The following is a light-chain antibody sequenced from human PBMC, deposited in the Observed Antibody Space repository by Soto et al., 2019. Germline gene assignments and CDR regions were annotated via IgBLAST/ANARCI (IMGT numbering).Light chain of an antibody. Sequence: IQMTESPSKLAPFVGRSVTITCRASQKIESWVAWYQQKPGKAPKFLIYDYYNLESGVQSRFSGSASGTEFTLTISSLQPDDFATYYCKQYDNYPLTFGGGTKLGIK. J-gene: IGKJ4*01. CDR1: QKIESW. CDR3: KQYDNYPLT. CDR2: DYY. V-gene: IGKV1-5*01.